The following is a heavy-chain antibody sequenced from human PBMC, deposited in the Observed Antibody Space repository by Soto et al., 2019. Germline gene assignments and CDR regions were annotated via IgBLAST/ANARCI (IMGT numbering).Heavy chain of an antibody. D-gene: IGHD3-22*01. CDR2: LSGSGVST. Sequence: EVQLLESGGGLVQPGGSLRLSCAASGFTFSSYAMTWVRQAPGKGLEWVSALSGSGVSTYYAGSVKGRFTISRDNSKNTLYLHMNSLRAEDTAVYYCAKGGGSKEYYDTSGYYLYYYYAMDVWGQGTTVTVSS. CDR1: GFTFSSYA. CDR3: AKGGGSKEYYDTSGYYLYYYYAMDV. J-gene: IGHJ6*02. V-gene: IGHV3-23*01.